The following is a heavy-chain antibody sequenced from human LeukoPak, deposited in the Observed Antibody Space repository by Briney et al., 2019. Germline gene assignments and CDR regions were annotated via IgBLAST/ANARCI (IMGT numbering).Heavy chain of an antibody. CDR1: GFTFSRYS. J-gene: IGHJ2*01. Sequence: GGSLRLSCAASGFTFSRYSMNWVRQAPGKGLEWVSAIGGSGSTTYYADSVKGRFTISRDNSKNTLYLQMNSLRAEDTAVYYCAKDTASSWWYFDLWGRGTLVTVSS. CDR2: IGGSGSTT. D-gene: IGHD5-18*01. V-gene: IGHV3-23*01. CDR3: AKDTASSWWYFDL.